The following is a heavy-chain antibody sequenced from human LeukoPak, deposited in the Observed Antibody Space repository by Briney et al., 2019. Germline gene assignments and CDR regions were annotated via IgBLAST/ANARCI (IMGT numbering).Heavy chain of an antibody. V-gene: IGHV3-23*01. CDR1: GFSFSSGG. Sequence: AGSLRLSCAASGFSFSSGGVSWGWQAQRKGMEWVSAIIGSGCSTYYADSVKGRFTISRCNSEDTLYLPLNSLRAGDTAVYYCAKAPRVRDYFDYWGQGTLVTVS. CDR2: IIGSGCST. D-gene: IGHD1-1*01. CDR3: AKAPRVRDYFDY. J-gene: IGHJ4*02.